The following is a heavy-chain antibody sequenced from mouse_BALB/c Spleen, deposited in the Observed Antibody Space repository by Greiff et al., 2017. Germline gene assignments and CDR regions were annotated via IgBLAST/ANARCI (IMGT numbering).Heavy chain of an antibody. CDR2: INSNGGST. Sequence: EVKLVESGGGLVQPGGSLKLSCAASGFTFSSYGMSWVRQTPDKRLELVATINSNGGSTYYPDSVKGRFTISRDNAKNTLYLQMSSLKSEDTAMYYCARSYYYGSSLYFDVWGAGTTVTVSS. D-gene: IGHD1-1*01. CDR3: ARSYYYGSSLYFDV. V-gene: IGHV5-6-3*01. J-gene: IGHJ1*01. CDR1: GFTFSSYG.